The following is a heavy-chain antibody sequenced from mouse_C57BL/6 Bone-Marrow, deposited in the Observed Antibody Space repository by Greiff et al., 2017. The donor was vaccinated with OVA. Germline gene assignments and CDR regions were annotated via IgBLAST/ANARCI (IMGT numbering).Heavy chain of an antibody. CDR2: INPYNGGT. J-gene: IGHJ2*01. CDR3: ARDDDGYYVDY. V-gene: IGHV1-19*01. CDR1: GYTFTDYY. Sequence: VQLQQSGPVLVKPGASVKMSCKASGYTFTDYYMNWVKQSHGKSLEWIGVINPYNGGTSYNQKFKGKATLTVDKSSSTAYMELNSLTSEDSAVYYCARDDDGYYVDYWGKGTTRTGAS. D-gene: IGHD2-3*01.